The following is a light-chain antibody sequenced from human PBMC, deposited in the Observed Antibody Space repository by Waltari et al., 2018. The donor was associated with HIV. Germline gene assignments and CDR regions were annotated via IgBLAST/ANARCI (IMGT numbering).Light chain of an antibody. V-gene: IGLV1-40*01. CDR2: ADH. J-gene: IGLJ2*01. CDR3: QSYDSTLSSVL. Sequence: QSVLTQPPSVSGAPGQRVTISCTGSKYNIGAHYGVNWYQEVPGAAPRLLIYADHNRPSGVPDRFSGSTSATSASLAITGLQAEDEADYYCQSYDSTLSSVLFGGGTKVTVL. CDR1: KYNIGAHYG.